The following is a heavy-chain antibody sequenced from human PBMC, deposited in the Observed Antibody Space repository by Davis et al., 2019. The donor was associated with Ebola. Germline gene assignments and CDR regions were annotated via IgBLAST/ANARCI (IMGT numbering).Heavy chain of an antibody. V-gene: IGHV3-30*03. CDR2: ISYDGSNK. CDR3: ARDKVATTRGVLHYGMDV. D-gene: IGHD5-12*01. Sequence: GESLKISCAASGFTFSSYSMHWVRQAPGKGLEWVAVISYDGSNKYYADSVKGRFTISRDNSKNTLYLQMNSLRAEDTAVYYCARDKVATTRGVLHYGMDVWGQGTTVTVSS. CDR1: GFTFSSYS. J-gene: IGHJ6*02.